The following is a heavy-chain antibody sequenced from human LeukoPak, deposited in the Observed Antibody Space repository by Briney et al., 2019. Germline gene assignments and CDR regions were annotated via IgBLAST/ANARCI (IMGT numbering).Heavy chain of an antibody. V-gene: IGHV4-59*01. Sequence: SETLSLTCTVSGVSISSSYWSWIRQPPGKGLEWIGYFYYSGNTNYNPSLKSRVTMSVDTSKNQFSLNLRSVTAADTAVFYCARLRFWSGHPFFDSWGQGTLVTVSP. D-gene: IGHD3-3*01. CDR1: GVSISSSY. CDR3: ARLRFWSGHPFFDS. CDR2: FYYSGNT. J-gene: IGHJ4*02.